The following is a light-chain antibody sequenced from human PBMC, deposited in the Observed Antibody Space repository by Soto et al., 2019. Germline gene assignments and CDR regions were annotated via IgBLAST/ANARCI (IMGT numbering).Light chain of an antibody. J-gene: IGLJ2*01. V-gene: IGLV2-8*01. CDR2: EVN. CDR1: SNDVGAYNF. CDR3: SSYGGSNNLL. Sequence: QSALTQPPSAPGSPGQSVTISCTGTSNDVGAYNFISWYQQHPGKAPKLMIYEVNKRPSGVPDRFSGSKSGNTASLTVSGLQAEDEADYYCSSYGGSNNLLFGGGTKLTVL.